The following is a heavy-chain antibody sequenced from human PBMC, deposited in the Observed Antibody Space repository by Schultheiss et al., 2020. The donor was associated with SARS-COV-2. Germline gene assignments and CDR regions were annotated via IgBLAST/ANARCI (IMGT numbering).Heavy chain of an antibody. D-gene: IGHD3-10*01. J-gene: IGHJ4*02. V-gene: IGHV3-21*01. CDR3: AREGGFGEFHY. CDR1: GFTFSRYV. Sequence: GGSLRLSCAASGFTFSRYVMHWVRQAPGKGLEWVSSITYSSGYIYYADSVKGRFSISRDNSKNTLYLQMNSLRAEDTAVYYCAREGGFGEFHYWGQGTLVTVSS. CDR2: ITYSSGYI.